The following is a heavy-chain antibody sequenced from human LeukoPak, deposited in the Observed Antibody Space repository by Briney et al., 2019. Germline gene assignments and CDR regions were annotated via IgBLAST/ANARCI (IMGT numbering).Heavy chain of an antibody. CDR2: MYHGGST. D-gene: IGHD3-10*01. Sequence: PSETLSLTCSVSGGSVSSSTYYWGWIRQPPGKGLEWIGSMYHGGSTNYNPSLKSRVTISLDTSKNQFSLKLSSVTAADTAVYYCAREKLLDGEAYWGQGTLVTVSS. CDR3: AREKLLDGEAY. V-gene: IGHV4-39*07. J-gene: IGHJ4*02. CDR1: GGSVSSSTYY.